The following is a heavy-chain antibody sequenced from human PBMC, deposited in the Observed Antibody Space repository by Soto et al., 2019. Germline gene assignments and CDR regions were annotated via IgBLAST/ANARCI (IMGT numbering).Heavy chain of an antibody. Sequence: QVQLVQSGAEVKKPGSSVKVSCKASGGTFSSYAISWVRQAPGQGLEWMGGIIPIFGTANYAQKFQGRVTITADESTSTAYMELSSLISEDTAVYYCARDPRNTAMAGYYYYGMDVWGQGTTVTVSS. CDR2: IIPIFGTA. CDR3: ARDPRNTAMAGYYYYGMDV. CDR1: GGTFSSYA. J-gene: IGHJ6*02. V-gene: IGHV1-69*01. D-gene: IGHD5-18*01.